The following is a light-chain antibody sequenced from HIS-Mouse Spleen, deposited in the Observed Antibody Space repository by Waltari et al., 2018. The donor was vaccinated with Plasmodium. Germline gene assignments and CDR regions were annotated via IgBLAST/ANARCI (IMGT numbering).Light chain of an antibody. V-gene: IGKV3-15*01. CDR2: GAS. CDR1: QSVSSN. J-gene: IGKJ1*01. Sequence: EIVMTQSPATLSVSPGERAPLSVRASQSVSSNLAWYQQKPGQAPRLLIYGASTRATGIPARFSGSGSGTEFTLTISSMQSEDFAVYYCQQYNNWPRGTFGQGTKVEIK. CDR3: QQYNNWPRGT.